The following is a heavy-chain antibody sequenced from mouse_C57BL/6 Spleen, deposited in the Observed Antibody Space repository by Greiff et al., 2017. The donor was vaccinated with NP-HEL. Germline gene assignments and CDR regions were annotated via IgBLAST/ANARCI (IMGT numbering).Heavy chain of an antibody. J-gene: IGHJ2*01. CDR3: AARFSYYFDY. CDR1: GYTFTSYW. CDR2: IDPSDSYT. V-gene: IGHV1-69*01. Sequence: QVQLQQSGAELVMPGASVKLSCKASGYTFTSYWMHWVKQRPGQGLEWIGEIDPSDSYTNYNQKFKGKSTLTVDKSSSTAYMQLSSLTSEDSAVYYCAARFSYYFDYWGQGTTLTVSS.